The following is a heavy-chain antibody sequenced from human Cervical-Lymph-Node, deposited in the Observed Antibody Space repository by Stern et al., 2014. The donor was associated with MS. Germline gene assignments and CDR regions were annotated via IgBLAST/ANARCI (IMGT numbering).Heavy chain of an antibody. CDR1: GYSISSGNY. Sequence: QVQLQESGPGLVKPSETLSLTCTVSGYSISSGNYWGWIRQPPGKGLEWIGTIYHSGSTYYNPSLKSRVTISVDTSKNQFSLKLSSVTAADTAVYYCAREEQQLVHGNWFDPWGQGTLVTVSS. CDR2: IYHSGST. J-gene: IGHJ5*02. V-gene: IGHV4-38-2*02. D-gene: IGHD6-13*01. CDR3: AREEQQLVHGNWFDP.